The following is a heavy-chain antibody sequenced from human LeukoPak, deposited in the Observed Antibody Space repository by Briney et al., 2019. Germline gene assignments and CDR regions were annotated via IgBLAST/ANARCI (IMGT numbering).Heavy chain of an antibody. CDR2: ISGSGGST. Sequence: PGGSLRLSCAASGFTFSSYAMSWVRQAPGKGLEWVSAISGSGGSTYYADSVKGRFTISRDNSKNTLYLQMNSLRAEDTAVYYCAKDDAALGFIVVGAFDTWGQGTMVTVSS. V-gene: IGHV3-23*01. J-gene: IGHJ3*02. CDR3: AKDDAALGFIVVGAFDT. D-gene: IGHD2-15*01. CDR1: GFTFSSYA.